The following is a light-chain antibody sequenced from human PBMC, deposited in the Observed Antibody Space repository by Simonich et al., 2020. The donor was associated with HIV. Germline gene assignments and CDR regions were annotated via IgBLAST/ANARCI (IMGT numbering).Light chain of an antibody. CDR2: WAS. J-gene: IGKJ4*01. CDR1: QSVLYSSNNKNY. V-gene: IGKV4-1*01. Sequence: DIVMTQSPDSLAVSLGERATINCKSSQSVLYSSNNKNYLAWYQQKPGQPPKQLIYWASTRESGVPDRFSGSGSGTDFTLTISSLQAEDVAIYYCQQFHSTPLTFGGGTKVEI. CDR3: QQFHSTPLT.